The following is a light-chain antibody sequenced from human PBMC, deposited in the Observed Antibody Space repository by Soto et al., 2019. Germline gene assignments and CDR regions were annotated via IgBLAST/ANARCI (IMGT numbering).Light chain of an antibody. CDR1: QSISSY. CDR3: QQSYSTPLT. Sequence: DIQMTQSPSSLSASVGDRVTITCRASQSISSYLNWYQQKPGKAPKLLIYAASSFQSGVPSRFSGSGSGTDFTLTISSPQPEDFATYYCQQSYSTPLTFGGGTKVEIK. V-gene: IGKV1-39*01. J-gene: IGKJ4*01. CDR2: AAS.